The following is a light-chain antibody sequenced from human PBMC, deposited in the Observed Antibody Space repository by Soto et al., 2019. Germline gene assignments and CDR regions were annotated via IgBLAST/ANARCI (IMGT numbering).Light chain of an antibody. CDR2: GAS. CDR1: QSVSSN. Sequence: EIVMTQSPATLSVSPWGRATLSCRASQSVSSNLAWYQQKPGQAPRLLIYGASTRATGIPARFSGSGSGTEFTLTISSLQSEDFAVYYCQQYNNWPLWTFGQGTKV. V-gene: IGKV3-15*01. J-gene: IGKJ1*01. CDR3: QQYNNWPLWT.